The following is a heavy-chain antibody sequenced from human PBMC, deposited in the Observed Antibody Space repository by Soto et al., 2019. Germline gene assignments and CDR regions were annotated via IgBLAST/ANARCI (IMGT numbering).Heavy chain of an antibody. CDR1: GGSISNYY. CDR3: ARGMSGYDYIFDY. J-gene: IGHJ4*02. Sequence: PWDTLSLTCTVSGGSISNYYWSWIRQPAGKGLEWIGRIYTSGSTNYNPSLKRRVTMSVDTSKNQFSLKLSSVTAADTAVYYCARGMSGYDYIFDYWGQGTLVTVSS. V-gene: IGHV4-4*07. D-gene: IGHD5-12*01. CDR2: IYTSGST.